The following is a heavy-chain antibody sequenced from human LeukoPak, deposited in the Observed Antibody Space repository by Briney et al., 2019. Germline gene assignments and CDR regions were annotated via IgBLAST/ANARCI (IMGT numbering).Heavy chain of an antibody. CDR2: SWSGDRM. Sequence: GGSLRLSCAASGFTFEDHVMHWVRQAPGKGLEWVSSSWSGDRMGYADAVKGRFTISRDNAKRSLYLQMDSLRVEDTALYYCVKDISGFYFGADYWGQGTLVTVSS. CDR1: GFTFEDHV. V-gene: IGHV3-9*01. D-gene: IGHD3-22*01. J-gene: IGHJ4*02. CDR3: VKDISGFYFGADY.